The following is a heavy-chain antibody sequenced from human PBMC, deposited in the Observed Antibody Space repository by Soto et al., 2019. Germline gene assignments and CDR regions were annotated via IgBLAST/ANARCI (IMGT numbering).Heavy chain of an antibody. CDR3: ARVRLGPGYSGYELGANPIDY. CDR2: INAGNGNT. V-gene: IGHV1-3*01. CDR1: GYTFTSYA. Sequence: GASVKVSCKASGYTFTSYAMHWVRQAPGQRLEWMGWINAGNGNTKYSQKFQGRVTITRDTSASTAYMELSSLRSEDTAVYYCARVRLGPGYSGYELGANPIDYWGQGTLVTVSS. J-gene: IGHJ4*02. D-gene: IGHD5-12*01.